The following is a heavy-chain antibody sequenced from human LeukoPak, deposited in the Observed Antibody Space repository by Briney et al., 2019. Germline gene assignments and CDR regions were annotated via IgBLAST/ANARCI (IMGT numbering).Heavy chain of an antibody. D-gene: IGHD5-18*01. CDR1: GGSISSNAFY. Sequence: KPSETLSLTCTVSGGSISSNAFYWGWIRQPPGKGLEWIGSLYYSGSTYYNPSLKSRVTISVDTSKNQFSLKLSSVTAANTAVYYCARPLEQLWPLDAFDIWGQGTMVTVSS. J-gene: IGHJ3*02. V-gene: IGHV4-39*01. CDR3: ARPLEQLWPLDAFDI. CDR2: LYYSGST.